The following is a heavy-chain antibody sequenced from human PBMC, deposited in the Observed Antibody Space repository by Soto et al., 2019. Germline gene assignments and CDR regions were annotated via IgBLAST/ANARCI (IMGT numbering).Heavy chain of an antibody. CDR2: ISAYNGNT. Sequence: QVQLVQPGAEVKKPGASVKVSCKASGYTFTSYGISWARQAPGQGLEWMGWISAYNGNTHYAQKLEGRGTMTTATSPCTAYREVRWLSSDDTGLYYGVRDNGYESDFWGEGTLGTVSS. D-gene: IGHD5-12*01. CDR1: GYTFTSYG. J-gene: IGHJ4*02. V-gene: IGHV1-18*01. CDR3: VRDNGYESDF.